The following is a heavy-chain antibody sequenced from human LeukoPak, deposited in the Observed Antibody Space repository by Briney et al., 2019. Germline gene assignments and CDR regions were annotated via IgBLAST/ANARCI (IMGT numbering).Heavy chain of an antibody. Sequence: ASVKVSCKASGDTVIGYYIHWVRQAPGQGLEWMGWINPISGGTNTAQKFQGRVTMTGDMSIDTVYMDLSRLKSDDTAVYYCARERVLVAGHDAFDIWGRGTMVTVSS. J-gene: IGHJ3*02. CDR2: INPISGGT. CDR3: ARERVLVAGHDAFDI. D-gene: IGHD6-19*01. CDR1: GDTVIGYY. V-gene: IGHV1-2*02.